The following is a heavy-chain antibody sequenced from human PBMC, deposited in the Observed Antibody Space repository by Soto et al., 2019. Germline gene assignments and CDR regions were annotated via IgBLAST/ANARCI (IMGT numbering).Heavy chain of an antibody. J-gene: IGHJ6*03. Sequence: EVQLVESGGGLVKPGGSLRLSCAASGFTFSSYSMNWVRQAPGKGLEWVSSISSNSSYIYYADSVKGRFTISRDNAKNSMYLQMNSLRAEDTAVYYCAREQRRICSFRISAAGTRSHYYYMDVWGKGTTVTVSS. D-gene: IGHD6-13*01. CDR3: AREQRRICSFRISAAGTRSHYYYMDV. CDR2: ISSNSSYI. V-gene: IGHV3-21*01. CDR1: GFTFSSYS.